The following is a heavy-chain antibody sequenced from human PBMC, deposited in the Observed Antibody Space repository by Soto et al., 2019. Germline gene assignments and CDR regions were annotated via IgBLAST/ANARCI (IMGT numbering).Heavy chain of an antibody. CDR1: GGSLSGYY. CDR3: ARGDRLMVDN. CDR2: INQSGST. V-gene: IGHV4-34*01. J-gene: IGHJ4*02. D-gene: IGHD2-21*02. Sequence: QVQLQQWGAGLLKPSETLSRTCAVYGGSLSGYYWSWIRQPPGKGLEWIGEINQSGSTNYNPSLTSLVTISVAPSKNQFALKLSSVTAADPAVYYCARGDRLMVDNWGQGNLVTVAS.